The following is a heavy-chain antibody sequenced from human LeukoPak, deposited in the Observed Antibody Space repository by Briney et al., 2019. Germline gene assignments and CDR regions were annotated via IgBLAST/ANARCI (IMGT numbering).Heavy chain of an antibody. Sequence: GGSLRLSCAASGFTFSSYSMNWVRQAPGKGLEWVSSISSSSSYIYYADSVKGRFTISRDNSKNTLYLQMNSLRAEDTAVYYCAGCSGGSCYYFDYWGQGTLVTVSS. CDR3: AGCSGGSCYYFDY. J-gene: IGHJ4*02. CDR2: ISSSSSYI. D-gene: IGHD2-15*01. V-gene: IGHV3-21*01. CDR1: GFTFSSYS.